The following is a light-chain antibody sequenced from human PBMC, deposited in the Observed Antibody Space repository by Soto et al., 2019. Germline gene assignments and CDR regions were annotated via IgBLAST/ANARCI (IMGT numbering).Light chain of an antibody. V-gene: IGLV2-14*01. J-gene: IGLJ1*01. CDR1: SSDVGGYNY. Sequence: QSALTQPASVSGSPGQSITISCTGTSSDVGGYNYVSWYQQHPGKAPKLLIDEVSNRPSGVSNRFSGSKSGNTGSLTISGLQAEDEADYYCSSYASIGTRVFGTGTKLTVL. CDR3: SSYASIGTRV. CDR2: EVS.